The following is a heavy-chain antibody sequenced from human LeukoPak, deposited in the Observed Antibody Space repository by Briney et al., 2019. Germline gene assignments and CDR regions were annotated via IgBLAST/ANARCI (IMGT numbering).Heavy chain of an antibody. CDR2: IYYSGST. V-gene: IGHV4-59*01. CDR1: GVSISSYY. D-gene: IGHD6-13*01. CDR3: ARGEAAAEIDY. Sequence: SESLSLTCTVSGVSISSYYLSWIRQPPGKGLEWIGYIYYSGSTNYSPSLKSRVTISVDTSKNQLSLQMSTLTAADTAVYYCARGEAAAEIDYWGGGSLVTVSS. J-gene: IGHJ4*02.